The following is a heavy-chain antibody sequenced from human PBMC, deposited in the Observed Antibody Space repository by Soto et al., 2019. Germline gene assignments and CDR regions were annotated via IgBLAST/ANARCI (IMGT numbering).Heavy chain of an antibody. CDR1: GGSISSYY. CDR2: IYYSGST. CDR3: ARGPLLRFLEWSNWFDP. D-gene: IGHD3-3*01. Sequence: PSETLSLTCTVSGGSISSYYWSWIRQPPGKGLEWIGYIYYSGSTNYNPSLKSRVTISVDTSKNQFSLKLSSVTAADTAVYYCARGPLLRFLEWSNWFDPWGQGTRVTVS. J-gene: IGHJ5*02. V-gene: IGHV4-59*01.